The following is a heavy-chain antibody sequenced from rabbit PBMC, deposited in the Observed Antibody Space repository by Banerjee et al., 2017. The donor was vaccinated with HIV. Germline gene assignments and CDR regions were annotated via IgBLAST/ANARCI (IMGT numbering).Heavy chain of an antibody. D-gene: IGHD6-1*01. CDR2: IYAGSSGNT. V-gene: IGHV1S45*01. Sequence: QEQLVESGGGLVKPGASLTLTCTASGFSFSSSYWICWVRQAPGKGLEWIACIYAGSSGNTSYASWAKGRFTISKTSSTTVTLQMTSLTAADTATYFCARDRDAYVVYAYASFDLWGPGTLVTVS. J-gene: IGHJ4*01. CDR3: ARDRDAYVVYAYASFDL. CDR1: GFSFSSSYW.